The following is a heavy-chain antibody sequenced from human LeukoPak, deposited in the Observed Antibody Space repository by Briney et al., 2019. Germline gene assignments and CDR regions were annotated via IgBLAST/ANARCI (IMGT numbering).Heavy chain of an antibody. D-gene: IGHD4-17*01. V-gene: IGHV3-33*01. CDR3: ARDGTTVSDRLDY. Sequence: GGSLRLSCAASGFTFSSYGMHWVRQAPGKGLEWVAVIWYDGSNKYYADSVKGRFTISRDNSKSTLYLQMNSLRAEDTAVYYCARDGTTVSDRLDYWGQGTLVTVSS. CDR2: IWYDGSNK. J-gene: IGHJ4*02. CDR1: GFTFSSYG.